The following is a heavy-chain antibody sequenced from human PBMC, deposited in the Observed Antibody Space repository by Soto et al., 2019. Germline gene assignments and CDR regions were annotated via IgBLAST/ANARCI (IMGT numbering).Heavy chain of an antibody. D-gene: IGHD5-18*01. CDR2: IKSKTDGGTT. V-gene: IGHV3-15*01. CDR1: GFTFSNAW. J-gene: IGHJ6*02. CDR3: TSRGYSFGKDYYYGMDV. Sequence: GGSLRLSCAASGFTFSNAWMSWVRQAPGKGLEWVGRIKSKTDGGTTDYAAPVKGRFTISRDDSKNTLYLQMNSLKTEDTAVYYCTSRGYSFGKDYYYGMDVCGQLTTLTVSS.